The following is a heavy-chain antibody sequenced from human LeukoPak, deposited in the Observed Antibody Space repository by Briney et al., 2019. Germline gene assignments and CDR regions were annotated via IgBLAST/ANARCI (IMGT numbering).Heavy chain of an antibody. CDR1: GFTFSTYA. Sequence: GGSLRLSCAASGFTFSTYAMSWVRQAPGKGLEWVSGISGSGGSTYYADSVKGRFTISRDDSKNTLYLQMNSLRAEDTAVYYCAKTDRVYDYWGQGTLVTVSS. V-gene: IGHV3-23*01. CDR2: ISGSGGST. D-gene: IGHD6-13*01. CDR3: AKTDRVYDY. J-gene: IGHJ4*02.